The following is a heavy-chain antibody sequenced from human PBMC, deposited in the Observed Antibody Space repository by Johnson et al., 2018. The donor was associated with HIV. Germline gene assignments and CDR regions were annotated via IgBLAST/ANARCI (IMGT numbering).Heavy chain of an antibody. J-gene: IGHJ3*02. Sequence: VQLMESGGGVVQPGRSLRLSCAASGFTFSSYAMHWVRQAPGKGLEWVAVISYDGSNKYYADSVKGRFTISRDNSKNTLYLQMNSLRAEDTAVYYCARDRFPYYDFWSGYYRGAFDIWGQGTMVTVSS. V-gene: IGHV3-30*04. CDR2: ISYDGSNK. D-gene: IGHD3-3*01. CDR1: GFTFSSYA. CDR3: ARDRFPYYDFWSGYYRGAFDI.